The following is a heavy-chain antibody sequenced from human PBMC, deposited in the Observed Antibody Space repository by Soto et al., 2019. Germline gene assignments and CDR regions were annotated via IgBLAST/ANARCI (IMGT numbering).Heavy chain of an antibody. V-gene: IGHV4-31*03. CDR2: IFYSGTT. CDR1: GGSISSGGYF. J-gene: IGHJ4*02. CDR3: ARVPDY. Sequence: PSETLSLTCTVSGGSISSGGYFWSWIRQPPGKGLEWIGNIFYSGTTYYNPSLKSRVTISVDTSKNQFSLKLTSVTAADTAVYYCARVPDYWGQGTLVTVSS. D-gene: IGHD2-2*01.